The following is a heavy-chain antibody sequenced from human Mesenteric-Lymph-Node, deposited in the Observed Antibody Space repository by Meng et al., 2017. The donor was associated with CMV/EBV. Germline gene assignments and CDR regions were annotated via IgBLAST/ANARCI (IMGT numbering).Heavy chain of an antibody. CDR3: AREYDFWSGYYSALRVYYYYYGMDV. CDR1: GYTFTSYD. J-gene: IGHJ6*02. D-gene: IGHD3-3*01. Sequence: ASVKVSCKASGYTFTSYDINWVRQATGQGLEWMGWMNPNSGNTGYAQKFQGRVTMTTDTSTSTAYMELRSLRSDDTAVYYCAREYDFWSGYYSALRVYYYYYGMDVWGQGTTVTVSS. V-gene: IGHV1-8*01. CDR2: MNPNSGNT.